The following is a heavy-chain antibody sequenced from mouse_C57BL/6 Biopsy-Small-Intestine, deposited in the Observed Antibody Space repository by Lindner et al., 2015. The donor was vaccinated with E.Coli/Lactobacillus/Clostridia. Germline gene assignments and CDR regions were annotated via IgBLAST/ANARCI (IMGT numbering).Heavy chain of an antibody. V-gene: IGHV1-55*01. CDR1: GYTFTTYL. Sequence: SVKVSCKASGYTFTTYLITWVRQAPGQGLEWMGWISGYNGNTNYAENLQGRVSMTTDTSTNTAYMELRSLRSDDTAVYYCARITYYDSSGFYPDIDFWGQGTLVTVSS. J-gene: IGHJ4*01. CDR3: ARITYYDSSGFYPDIDF. D-gene: IGHD1-1*01. CDR2: ISGYNGNT.